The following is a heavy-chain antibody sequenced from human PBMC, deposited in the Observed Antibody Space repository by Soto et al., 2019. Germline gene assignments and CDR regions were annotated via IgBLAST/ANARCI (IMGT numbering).Heavy chain of an antibody. CDR3: ARAGRAVDFDY. CDR1: GDSISNNNW. V-gene: IGHV4-4*02. D-gene: IGHD6-19*01. Sequence: QVQLQESGPGLVKPSGTLSLTCVVSGDSISNNNWWSWIRQPPGKGLEWIGEIHHSGNTNYNPSLKSRVTISLDKSRNELSVTVGSMTAADTAVYFCARAGRAVDFDYWGPGALVTVSS. J-gene: IGHJ4*02. CDR2: IHHSGNT.